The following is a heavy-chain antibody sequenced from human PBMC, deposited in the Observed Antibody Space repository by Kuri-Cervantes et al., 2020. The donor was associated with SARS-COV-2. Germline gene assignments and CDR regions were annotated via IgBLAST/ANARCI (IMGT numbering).Heavy chain of an antibody. Sequence: GESLKISCAASGFTFSSYGMYWVRQAPGKGLEWVAFIRYDGSNKYYADSVKGRFTISRDNSKNTLYLQMNSLRAEDTAVYYCAKDRSSSWLWYFDLWGRGTLVTVSS. D-gene: IGHD6-13*01. J-gene: IGHJ2*01. CDR3: AKDRSSSWLWYFDL. CDR1: GFTFSSYG. V-gene: IGHV3-30*02. CDR2: IRYDGSNK.